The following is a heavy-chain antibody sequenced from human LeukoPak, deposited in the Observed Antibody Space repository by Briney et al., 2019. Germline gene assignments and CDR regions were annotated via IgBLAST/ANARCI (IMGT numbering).Heavy chain of an antibody. Sequence: PGRSLRLSCAASGFTFSSYGMHWVRQAPGKGLEWVAVIWYDGSNKYYADSVKGRFTISRDNSKNTLYLQMNSLRAEDTAVYYCARTLRTFNWFDPWGQGTLVTVSS. CDR1: GFTFSSYG. CDR2: IWYDGSNK. J-gene: IGHJ5*02. D-gene: IGHD3-16*01. CDR3: ARTLRTFNWFDP. V-gene: IGHV3-33*01.